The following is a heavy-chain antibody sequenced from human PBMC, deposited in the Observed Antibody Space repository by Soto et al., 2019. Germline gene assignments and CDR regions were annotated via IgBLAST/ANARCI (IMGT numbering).Heavy chain of an antibody. CDR2: ISYDGSNK. D-gene: IGHD4-4*01. Sequence: QVQLVESGGGVVQPGRSLRLSCAASGFTFSSYGMHCVRQAPGKGLEWVAVISYDGSNKYYADSVKGRFTISRDNSKNTLYLQMNSLRAEDTAVYYCAKDFSAYSNYVRGRYYYYGMDVWGQGTTVTVSS. CDR1: GFTFSSYG. J-gene: IGHJ6*02. V-gene: IGHV3-30*18. CDR3: AKDFSAYSNYVRGRYYYYGMDV.